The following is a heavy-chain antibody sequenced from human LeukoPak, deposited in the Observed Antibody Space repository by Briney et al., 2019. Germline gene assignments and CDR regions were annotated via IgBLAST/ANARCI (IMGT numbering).Heavy chain of an antibody. CDR2: INPDGSEK. Sequence: GGSLRLSCAVSGFTFSSDWMIWVRQAPGKGLEWVANINPDGSEKNYVDSVRGRFTISRDNSKNTLYLQMNSLRAEDTAVYYCARERYCSSTSCYSVRGYYYYYYMDVWGKGTTVTVSS. CDR1: GFTFSSDW. V-gene: IGHV3-7*01. CDR3: ARERYCSSTSCYSVRGYYYYYYMDV. D-gene: IGHD2-2*01. J-gene: IGHJ6*03.